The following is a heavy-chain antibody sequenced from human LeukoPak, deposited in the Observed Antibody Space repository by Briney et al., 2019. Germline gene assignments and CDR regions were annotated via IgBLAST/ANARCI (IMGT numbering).Heavy chain of an antibody. CDR3: ARDSLCYGSGSYLWFDP. CDR1: GHTFTRYG. CDR2: ISGDNGNT. J-gene: IGHJ5*02. D-gene: IGHD3-10*01. Sequence: ASVKLSCKASGHTFTRYGISWVRQAPRQGLEWMGWISGDNGNTNYAEKLQGRVTMNADTSTSTVYMELRSLISDDTAVYYGARDSLCYGSGSYLWFDPWGQGTLVTVSS. V-gene: IGHV1-18*01.